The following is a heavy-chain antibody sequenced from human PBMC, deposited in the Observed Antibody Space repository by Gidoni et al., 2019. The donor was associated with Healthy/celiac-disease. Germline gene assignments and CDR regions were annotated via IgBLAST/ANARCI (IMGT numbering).Heavy chain of an antibody. D-gene: IGHD2-21*02. Sequence: QVQLVASGGGVVQPGRYLRLSCAHSGFTFRSYGMHWVRQVPGKGLELVAVISYDGSNKCYADSVKGRFTISRDNSKNTLYLQMNSLRAEDTAVYYCAKDLGVVVTAILDYWGQGTLVTVSS. J-gene: IGHJ4*02. CDR1: GFTFRSYG. V-gene: IGHV3-30*18. CDR3: AKDLGVVVTAILDY. CDR2: ISYDGSNK.